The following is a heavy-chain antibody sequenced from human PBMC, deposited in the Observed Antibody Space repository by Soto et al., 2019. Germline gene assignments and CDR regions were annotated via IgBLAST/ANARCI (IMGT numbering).Heavy chain of an antibody. CDR3: TSALQAAIDLGWFDP. CDR1: GFTFTGNY. V-gene: IGHV1-2*02. Sequence: GASVKVSCKASGFTFTGNYIHWVRLAPGQGLDWMGWIDPKTGDTKYAQKFQGRVTITRDTSISTVYMELTSLRSDDTAVYYCTSALQAAIDLGWFDPWGQGTLVTVSS. D-gene: IGHD2-2*01. J-gene: IGHJ5*02. CDR2: IDPKTGDT.